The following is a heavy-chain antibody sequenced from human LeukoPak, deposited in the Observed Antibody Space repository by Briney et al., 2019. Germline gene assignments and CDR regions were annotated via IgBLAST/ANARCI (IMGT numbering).Heavy chain of an antibody. D-gene: IGHD2-8*01. CDR2: IWYDGSNK. CDR3: ARERVEDSSSGVCYWLCDD. Sequence: PGRSLRLSCAASGFTFSRFGMHWVRQAPGKGLEWVAVIWYDGSNKQYADSVKGRFTISRDNSKNTLYLQMNSLRAEDTAVYYCARERVEDSSSGVCYWLCDDWGQGALVTVSS. V-gene: IGHV3-33*01. CDR1: GFTFSRFG. J-gene: IGHJ4*02.